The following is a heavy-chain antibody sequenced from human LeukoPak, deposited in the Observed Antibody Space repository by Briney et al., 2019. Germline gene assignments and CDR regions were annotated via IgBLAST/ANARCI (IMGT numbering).Heavy chain of an antibody. CDR1: GGTFSSYA. D-gene: IGHD3-16*01. CDR3: ARGEVITFGGALNWFDP. V-gene: IGHV1-69*13. CDR2: IIPIFGTA. Sequence: ASVKVSCKASGGTFSSYAISWVRQAPGQGLEWMGGIIPIFGTANYAQKFQGRVTITADESTSTAYMELSSLRSEDTAVYYCARGEVITFGGALNWFDPWGQGTLVTVSS. J-gene: IGHJ5*02.